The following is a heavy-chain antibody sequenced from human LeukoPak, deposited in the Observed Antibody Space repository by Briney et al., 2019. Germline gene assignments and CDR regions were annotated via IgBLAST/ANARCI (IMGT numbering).Heavy chain of an antibody. CDR1: GFTFSSYG. CDR3: SGKDFDY. V-gene: IGHV3-30*03. CDR2: ISYDGSNK. Sequence: GRSLRLSCAASGFTFSSYGMHWVRQAPGKGLEWVAVISYDGSNKYYADSVKGRFTISRDNSKNTLYLQMNSLRAEDTAVCYCSGKDFDYWGQGTLVTVSS. J-gene: IGHJ4*02. D-gene: IGHD1-26*01.